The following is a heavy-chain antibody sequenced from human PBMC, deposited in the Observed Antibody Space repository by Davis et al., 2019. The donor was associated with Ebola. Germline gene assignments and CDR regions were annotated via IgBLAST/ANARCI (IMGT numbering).Heavy chain of an antibody. Sequence: GESLKISCTDSVITFSSYAMTWVRQAPGKGLEWVAVIFNDGRTTYYADSVKGRFTISRDNSKNTLYLQMNSLRSDDTAVYYCARAQFPTTSDHWGQGTLVTVSS. J-gene: IGHJ4*02. CDR2: IFNDGRTT. CDR3: ARAQFPTTSDH. D-gene: IGHD1-1*01. V-gene: IGHV3-30*03. CDR1: VITFSSYA.